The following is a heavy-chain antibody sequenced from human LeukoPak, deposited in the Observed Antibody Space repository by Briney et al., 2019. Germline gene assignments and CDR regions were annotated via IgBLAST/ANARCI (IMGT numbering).Heavy chain of an antibody. CDR3: ALYSSGLYYYYMDV. V-gene: IGHV3-53*01. J-gene: IGHJ6*03. CDR1: GFTVSSNY. D-gene: IGHD6-19*01. Sequence: GGSLRLSCAASGFTVSSNYMSWVRQAPGKGLEWVSVIYSGGSTYYADSVKGRFTISRDNSKNTLYLQMNSLRAEDTAVYYCALYSSGLYYYYMDVWGKGTTVTISS. CDR2: IYSGGST.